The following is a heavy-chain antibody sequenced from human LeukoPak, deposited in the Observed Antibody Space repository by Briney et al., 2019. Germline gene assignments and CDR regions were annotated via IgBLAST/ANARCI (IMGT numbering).Heavy chain of an antibody. J-gene: IGHJ4*02. CDR1: GGSISSYY. V-gene: IGHV4-59*08. CDR2: IYYSGST. Sequence: SETLSLTCTVSGGSISSYYWSWIRQPPGKGLEWIGYIYYSGSTNYNPSLKSRVTISVDTSKNQFSQKLSSVTAADTAVYYCARHTGVVPAARGAFFDYWGQGTLVTVSS. D-gene: IGHD2-2*01. CDR3: ARHTGVVPAARGAFFDY.